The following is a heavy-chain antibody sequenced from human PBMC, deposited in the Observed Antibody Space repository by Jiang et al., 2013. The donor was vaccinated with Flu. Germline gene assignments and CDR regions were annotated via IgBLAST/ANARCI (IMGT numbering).Heavy chain of an antibody. D-gene: IGHD3-16*02. CDR2: IVPIFGTT. CDR1: GSTVSSFT. Sequence: GAEVKKPGSSVKVSCKASGSTVSSFTITWVRQAPGQGLEWVGVIVPIFGTTKYAQKFQGRVTITADESTGTAYMELSSLRPEDTAVYYCARSVTRADAFXIWGQGTMITVSS. V-gene: IGHV1-69*01. J-gene: IGHJ3*02. CDR3: ARSVTRADAFXI.